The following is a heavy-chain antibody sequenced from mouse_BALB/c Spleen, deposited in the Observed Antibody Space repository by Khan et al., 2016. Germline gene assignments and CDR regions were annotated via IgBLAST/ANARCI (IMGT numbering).Heavy chain of an antibody. V-gene: IGHV1-9*01. CDR2: ILPGSDST. J-gene: IGHJ2*01. CDR1: GYTFSSYW. D-gene: IGHD3-2*02. CDR3: ARSRLYFDY. Sequence: QVQLKESGPELVKPGALVKISCKAAGYTFSSYWIEWVKQRPGHGLEWIGEILPGSDSTNYDEKFKGKATFTADTSSNTAYMQLSSLTSEDSAVYYFARSRLYFDYWGQGTTLTVSS.